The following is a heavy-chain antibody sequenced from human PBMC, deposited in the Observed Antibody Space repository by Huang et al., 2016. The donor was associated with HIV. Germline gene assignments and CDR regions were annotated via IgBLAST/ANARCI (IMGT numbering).Heavy chain of an antibody. CDR2: IIPIFGTA. V-gene: IGHV1-69*13. CDR3: ARARGYYDSSVSYYFDY. CDR1: GGTFSSYA. Sequence: QVQLVQSGAEVKKPGSSVKVSCKASGGTFSSYAISWVRQAPGQGLEWMGGIIPIFGTANYAQKVQGRVTITADESTSTADMELSSLRSEDTAVYYCARARGYYDSSVSYYFDYWGQGTLVTVSS. D-gene: IGHD3-22*01. J-gene: IGHJ4*02.